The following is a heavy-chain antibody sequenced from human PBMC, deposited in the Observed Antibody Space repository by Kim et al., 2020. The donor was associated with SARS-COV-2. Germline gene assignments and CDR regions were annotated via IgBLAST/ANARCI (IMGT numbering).Heavy chain of an antibody. Sequence: GGSLRLSCAASGFTFSSYAMSWVRQAPGKGLEWVSVISSSGGTTYYADSVKGRFTISRDNSKNTLYLQMNSLRAEDTAVYYCAKVGSGFWFDPWGQGTLVTVSS. J-gene: IGHJ5*02. D-gene: IGHD3-10*01. CDR3: AKVGSGFWFDP. CDR1: GFTFSSYA. V-gene: IGHV3-23*01. CDR2: ISSSGGTT.